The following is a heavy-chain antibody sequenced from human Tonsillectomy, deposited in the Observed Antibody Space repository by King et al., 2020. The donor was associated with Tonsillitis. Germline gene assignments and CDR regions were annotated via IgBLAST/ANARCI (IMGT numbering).Heavy chain of an antibody. CDR3: ARGPAGIRCLTPNWFDP. Sequence: VQLVESGGGLVKPGGSLRLSCAASGFTFSIYSMIWVRQSPGKGLEWVSSISGTSSYKYYADSVNGRFTISRDNAENSLYLQMSILRAEDTAVYYCARGPAGIRCLTPNWFDPWGQGTLVTVSS. D-gene: IGHD2-2*02. V-gene: IGHV3-21*01. J-gene: IGHJ5*02. CDR1: GFTFSIYS. CDR2: ISGTSSYK.